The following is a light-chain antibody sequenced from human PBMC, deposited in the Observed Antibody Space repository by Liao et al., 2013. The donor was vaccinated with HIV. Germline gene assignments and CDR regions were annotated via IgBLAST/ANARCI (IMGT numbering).Light chain of an antibody. J-gene: IGLJ3*02. CDR2: YDS. V-gene: IGLV3-21*04. CDR3: LVWDTSSDRV. Sequence: SYVLTQPPSVSVAPGKTARITCGGKNIGSKSVHWYQQKPGQAPVLVIYYDSDRPSGIPERFSGSNSGNMATLTISRVEAGDEADYYCLVWDTSSDRVFGGGTKLTVL. CDR1: NIGSKS.